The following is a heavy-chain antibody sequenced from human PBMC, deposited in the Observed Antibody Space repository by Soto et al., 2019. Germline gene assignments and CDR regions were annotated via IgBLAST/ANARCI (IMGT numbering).Heavy chain of an antibody. V-gene: IGHV3-23*01. CDR2: ISGSGGST. Sequence: GGSLRLSCAASGFTFSSYAMSWVRQAPGKGLEWVSAISGSGGSTYYADSVKGRLTISRDNSKNTLYLQMNSLRAEDTAVYYCAKGGAYSSSSPFDYWGQGTLVTVSS. CDR1: GFTFSSYA. CDR3: AKGGAYSSSSPFDY. J-gene: IGHJ4*02. D-gene: IGHD6-6*01.